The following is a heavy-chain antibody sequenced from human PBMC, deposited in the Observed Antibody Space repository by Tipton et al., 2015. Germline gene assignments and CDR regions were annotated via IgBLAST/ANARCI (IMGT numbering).Heavy chain of an antibody. CDR1: GASFSSYY. J-gene: IGHJ6*02. CDR3: ARDLERRYGMDV. Sequence: TLSLTCTVSGASFSSYYWSWIRQPPGKGLEWIGYIFYSGSTNYNPSLKSRVTMSLDTSKNQFSLKLTSVTAADTAVYYCARDLERRYGMDVWGQGTTVIVSS. D-gene: IGHD1-1*01. V-gene: IGHV4-59*01. CDR2: IFYSGST.